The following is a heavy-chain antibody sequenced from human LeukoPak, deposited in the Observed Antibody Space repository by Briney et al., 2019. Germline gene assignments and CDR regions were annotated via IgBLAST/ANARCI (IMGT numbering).Heavy chain of an antibody. D-gene: IGHD3-22*01. Sequence: SETLSLTCSVSGGSISGYYWSWIRQPPGKGLEWIGYIYYSGSTNYNPSLKSRVTISVDTSKNQLSLKLSSVTAADTAVYYCARDSYDSSGYRRNFDIWGQGTMVTVSS. CDR1: GGSISGYY. V-gene: IGHV4-59*01. CDR3: ARDSYDSSGYRRNFDI. CDR2: IYYSGST. J-gene: IGHJ3*02.